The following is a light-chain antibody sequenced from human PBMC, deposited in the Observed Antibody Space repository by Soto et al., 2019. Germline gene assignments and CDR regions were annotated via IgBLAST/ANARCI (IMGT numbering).Light chain of an antibody. CDR1: SSDVGAYNY. CDR2: DVS. J-gene: IGLJ1*01. V-gene: IGLV2-14*03. Sequence: QSVLTQPASVSGSPGQSITISCTGTSSDVGAYNYVSWYQQHPGKAPKLMIYDVSYRPSGVSNRFSGSKSGNTASLTISGVQAEDEADYYCSSYTSSSSNVFGSGTKLTVL. CDR3: SSYTSSSSNV.